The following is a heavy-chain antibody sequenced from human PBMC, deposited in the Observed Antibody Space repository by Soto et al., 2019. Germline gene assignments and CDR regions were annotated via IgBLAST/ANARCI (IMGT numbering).Heavy chain of an antibody. D-gene: IGHD6-6*01. Sequence: PSETLSLTCTVSGGSISSYYWSWIRQPPGKGLEWIGYIYYSGSTNYNPSLKSRVTISVDTSKNQFSLKLSSVTAADTAVYYCASLDSSSLPYYFAFRGQGSLVTVSA. CDR1: GGSISSYY. V-gene: IGHV4-59*01. CDR3: ASLDSSSLPYYFAF. J-gene: IGHJ4*02. CDR2: IYYSGST.